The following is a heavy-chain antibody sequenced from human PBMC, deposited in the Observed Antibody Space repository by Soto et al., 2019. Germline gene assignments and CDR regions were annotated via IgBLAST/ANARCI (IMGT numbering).Heavy chain of an antibody. J-gene: IGHJ3*02. D-gene: IGHD4-17*01. Sequence: ASVKVSCKASGYTFTSYAMHWVRQAPGQRLEWMGWINAGNGNTKYSQKFQGRVTITRDTSASTAYMELSSLRSEDTAVYYCARPHDYGDYEDAFDIWGQGTMVTVPS. V-gene: IGHV1-3*01. CDR1: GYTFTSYA. CDR2: INAGNGNT. CDR3: ARPHDYGDYEDAFDI.